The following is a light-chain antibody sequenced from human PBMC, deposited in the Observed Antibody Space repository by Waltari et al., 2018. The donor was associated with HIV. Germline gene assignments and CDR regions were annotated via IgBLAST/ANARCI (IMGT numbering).Light chain of an antibody. CDR1: ALPKKY. J-gene: IGLJ2*01. V-gene: IGLV3-25*03. Sequence: SYELTQPPSVSVSPGQTARITCPGDALPKKYAYWYQQKPGQAPVVVISKDSERPSGIPERFSGSSSGTTVTLTISGVQAEDEADYYCQSTDRSGTFVVFGGGTKLTVL. CDR3: QSTDRSGTFVV. CDR2: KDS.